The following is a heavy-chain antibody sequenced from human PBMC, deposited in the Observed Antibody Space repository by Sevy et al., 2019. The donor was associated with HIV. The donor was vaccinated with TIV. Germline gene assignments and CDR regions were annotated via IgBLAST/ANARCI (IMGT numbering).Heavy chain of an antibody. CDR3: ARDSVTVSGIVLYALDI. V-gene: IGHV3-74*01. CDR2: ISDDGRST. D-gene: IGHD3-3*01. Sequence: GGSLRLSCGASGFTFGSYWMHWVRQVPGKGLEWVSRISDDGRSTTYADSVRGGFTISRDNAKNTLYLQMNGLRADDTAVYYCARDSVTVSGIVLYALDIWGQGTMVTVSS. J-gene: IGHJ3*02. CDR1: GFTFGSYW.